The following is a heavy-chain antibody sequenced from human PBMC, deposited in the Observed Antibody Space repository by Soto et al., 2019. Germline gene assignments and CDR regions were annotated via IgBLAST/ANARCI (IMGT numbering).Heavy chain of an antibody. CDR1: GYTFTGYY. D-gene: IGHD2-21*02. CDR2: INPNSGGT. CDR3: ARGPDVVVTAIPSNWFDP. Sequence: ASVKVSCKASGYTFTGYYMHWVRQAPGQGLEWMGWINPNSGGTNYAQKFQGWVTMTRDTSISTAYMELSRLRSDDTAVYYCARGPDVVVTAIPSNWFDPWGQGTLVTVSS. V-gene: IGHV1-2*04. J-gene: IGHJ5*02.